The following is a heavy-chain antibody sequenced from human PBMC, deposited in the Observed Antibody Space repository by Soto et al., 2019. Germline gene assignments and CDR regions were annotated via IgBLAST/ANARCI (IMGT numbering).Heavy chain of an antibody. CDR3: ARRGYSSSWYYYYYYGMDV. D-gene: IGHD6-13*01. CDR1: GYTFTSYD. J-gene: IGHJ6*02. V-gene: IGHV1-8*01. CDR2: MNPNSGNT. Sequence: QVQLVQSGAEVKKPGASVKVSCKASGYTFTSYDINWVRQATGQGLEWMGWMNPNSGNTGYAQKFQGRVTMTSNTTISTAYRELSSLRSEDTAVYYCARRGYSSSWYYYYYYGMDVWGQGTTVTVSS.